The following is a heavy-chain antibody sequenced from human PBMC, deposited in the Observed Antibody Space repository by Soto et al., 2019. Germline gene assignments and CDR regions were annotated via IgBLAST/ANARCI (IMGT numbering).Heavy chain of an antibody. Sequence: GGSLRLSCAASGFTFSNYWMHWVRQAPGKGLVWVSRMSGGGSSRDYADSVKGRFTISRDNAKNTLYLQMNSLRPEDTAVYYCVRDRRAEIVVVPAASSRFDRWGQGTLVTVSS. CDR1: GFTFSNYW. D-gene: IGHD2-2*01. V-gene: IGHV3-74*01. J-gene: IGHJ5*02. CDR2: MSGGGSSR. CDR3: VRDRRAEIVVVPAASSRFDR.